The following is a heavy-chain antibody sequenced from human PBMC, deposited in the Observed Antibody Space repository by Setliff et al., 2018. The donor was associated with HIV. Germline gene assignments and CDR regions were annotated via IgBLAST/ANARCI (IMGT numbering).Heavy chain of an antibody. Sequence: ASVKVSCKASGYTFTGYHMHWVRQAPGQGLEWMGWINPNNGGTNYAQKFQGRVTMTRDTSISTAYMELSRLRSDDTAVYYCARDYYESGGYIFFPGLPDYWGREPWSPSPQ. V-gene: IGHV1-2*02. CDR1: GYTFTGYH. CDR3: ARDYYESGGYIFFPGLPDY. D-gene: IGHD3-22*01. J-gene: IGHJ4*02. CDR2: INPNNGGT.